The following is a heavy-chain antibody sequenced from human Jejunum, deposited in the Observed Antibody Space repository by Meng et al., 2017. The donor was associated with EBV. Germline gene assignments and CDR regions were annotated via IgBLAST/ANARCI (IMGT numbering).Heavy chain of an antibody. CDR1: AYTFAGYY. D-gene: IGHD3-10*01. CDR2: INPNSGGA. Sequence: QVQLVQSGAEVKKPGASVQVSCKASAYTFAGYYMHWVRQAPGQGLEWMGRINPNSGGANYAQKFQGRVTMTRDTSISTAYMELSRLRSDDTAVYYCAREGLVGDLRYFDLWGRGTLVTVSS. J-gene: IGHJ2*01. CDR3: AREGLVGDLRYFDL. V-gene: IGHV1-2*06.